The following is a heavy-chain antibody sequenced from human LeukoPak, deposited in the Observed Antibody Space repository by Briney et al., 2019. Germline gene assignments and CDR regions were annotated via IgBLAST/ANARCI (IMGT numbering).Heavy chain of an antibody. D-gene: IGHD1-14*01. CDR3: ARGGNLEN. CDR1: GITLSNYG. J-gene: IGHJ4*02. CDR2: INEDGGER. Sequence: GGSLRLSCVVSGITLSNYGMSWVRQAPGKGLEWVANINEDGGERHYVDTVKGRFTISRDNAKNSLYLQMNSLRAEDTAVYYCARGGNLENWGRGTLVTVSS. V-gene: IGHV3-7*01.